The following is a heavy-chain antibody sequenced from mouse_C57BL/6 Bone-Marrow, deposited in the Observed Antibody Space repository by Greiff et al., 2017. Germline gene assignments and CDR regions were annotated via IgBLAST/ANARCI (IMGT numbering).Heavy chain of an antibody. D-gene: IGHD1-1*01. CDR1: GYTFTSYG. CDR2: IYPRSGNT. V-gene: IGHV1-81*01. J-gene: IGHJ4*01. CDR3: ARVITTVVATDYAMDY. Sequence: VQLQQSGAELARPGASVKLSCKASGYTFTSYGISWVKQRTGQGLEWIGEIYPRSGNTYYNEKFKGQATLTADKSSSTAYMEVRSLTSEDSAVYFCARVITTVVATDYAMDYWGQGTSVTVSS.